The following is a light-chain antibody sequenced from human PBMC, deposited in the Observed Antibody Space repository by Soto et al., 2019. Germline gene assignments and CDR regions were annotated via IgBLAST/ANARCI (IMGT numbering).Light chain of an antibody. V-gene: IGKV1-5*01. CDR2: DAS. J-gene: IGKJ4*01. CDR1: QNIRSR. Sequence: DIQMTQSPSTLSASVGDRVTITCRASQNIRSRLAWFQRKPGKAPKLLIYDASGLESGVPSRFSGSGSGTEFTLTISSLQPDDFATYYCQQYNSYPLTFGGGTKVDIK. CDR3: QQYNSYPLT.